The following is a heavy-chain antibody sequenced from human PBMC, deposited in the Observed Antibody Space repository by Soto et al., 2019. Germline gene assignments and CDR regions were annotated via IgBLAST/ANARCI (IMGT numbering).Heavy chain of an antibody. V-gene: IGHV3-9*01. D-gene: IGHD4-17*01. CDR2: ISWNSGSI. Sequence: ELQLVESGGGLVQPGRSLRLSCAASGFTFDDYAMHWVRQAPGKGLEWVSGISWNSGSIGYADSVKGRFTISRDNAKNSLYLQMNSLRAEDTALYYCAKDNARKADYGDYVWYFDLWGRGTLDTVSS. CDR3: AKDNARKADYGDYVWYFDL. J-gene: IGHJ2*01. CDR1: GFTFDDYA.